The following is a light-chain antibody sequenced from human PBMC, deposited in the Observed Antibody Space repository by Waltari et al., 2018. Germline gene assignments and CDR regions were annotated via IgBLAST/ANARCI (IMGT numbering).Light chain of an antibody. CDR2: WAF. J-gene: IGKJ3*01. CDR1: QSVFYISNNKNQ. Sequence: DIVMTQSPDSLAVSLGERATINCKSSQSVFYISNNKNQLGWYQQKPGQPPKLIIYWAFTRASGVPDRFSGSGSGTDFTLTISSLQAEDVGVYYCQQYYSTPFTFGPGTKVDIK. CDR3: QQYYSTPFT. V-gene: IGKV4-1*01.